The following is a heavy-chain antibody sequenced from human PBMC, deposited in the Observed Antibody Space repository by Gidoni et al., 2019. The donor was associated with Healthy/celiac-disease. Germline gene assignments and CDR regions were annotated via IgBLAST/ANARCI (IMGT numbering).Heavy chain of an antibody. CDR3: ARDSGYDTPYYYYYGMDV. J-gene: IGHJ6*02. V-gene: IGHV1-2*02. Sequence: QVQLVQSGAEVKKPGASVKVSCKASGYTFTGYYMHWVRQAPGQGLEWMGWINPNSGGTNYAQKFQGRVTMTRDTSISTAYMELSRLRSDDTAVYYCARDSGYDTPYYYYYGMDVWGQGTTVTVSS. D-gene: IGHD5-12*01. CDR1: GYTFTGYY. CDR2: INPNSGGT.